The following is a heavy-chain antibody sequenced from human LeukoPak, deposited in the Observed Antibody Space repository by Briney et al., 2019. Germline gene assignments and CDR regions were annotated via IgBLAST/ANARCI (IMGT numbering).Heavy chain of an antibody. CDR2: IYYSGST. CDR3: ARVGGAAMAFDY. J-gene: IGHJ4*02. CDR1: GGSISSGGYY. D-gene: IGHD5-18*01. V-gene: IGHV4-31*03. Sequence: PSETLSLTCTVSGGSISSGGYYWTWIRQRPGKGLEWIGYIYYSGSTYYNPSLKSRVTISVDTSKNQFSLKLSSVTAADTAVYYCARVGGAAMAFDYWGQGTLVTVSS.